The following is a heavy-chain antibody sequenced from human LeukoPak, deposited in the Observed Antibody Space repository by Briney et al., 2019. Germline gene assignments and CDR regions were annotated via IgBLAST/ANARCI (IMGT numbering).Heavy chain of an antibody. CDR2: INHSGST. CDR1: GGSLSGYY. J-gene: IGHJ5*02. Sequence: SETLSLTCAVYGGSLSGYYWSWIRQPPGKGLEWIGEINHSGSTNYNPSLKSRVTISVDTSKSQFSLKLSSVTAADTAVYYCARGSGVVPVSPAGNWFDPWGQGTLVTVSS. V-gene: IGHV4-34*01. CDR3: ARGSGVVPVSPAGNWFDP. D-gene: IGHD6-13*01.